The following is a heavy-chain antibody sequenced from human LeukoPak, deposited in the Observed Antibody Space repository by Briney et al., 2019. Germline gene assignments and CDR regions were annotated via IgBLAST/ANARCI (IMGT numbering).Heavy chain of an antibody. J-gene: IGHJ4*02. CDR3: ARSAAGLDY. Sequence: PGGSPRLSCAASGFTFSTYWMSWVRQAPGKGLEWVANIKEDGSEKYYVDSVKGRFTISRDNAKKSLYLQINTLRPGDTAVYYCARSAAGLDYWGQGTLVTVSS. CDR2: IKEDGSEK. CDR1: GFTFSTYW. D-gene: IGHD6-13*01. V-gene: IGHV3-7*01.